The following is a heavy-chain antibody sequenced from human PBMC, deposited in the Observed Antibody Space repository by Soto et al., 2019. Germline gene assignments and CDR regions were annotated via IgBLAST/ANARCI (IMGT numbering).Heavy chain of an antibody. J-gene: IGHJ6*02. D-gene: IGHD6-19*01. CDR3: AKNASSGWAHYYYYYGMDV. CDR1: GFTFSSYA. V-gene: IGHV3-23*01. Sequence: PGGSLRLSCAASGFTFSSYAMSWVRQAPGKGLEWVSAISGSGGSTYYADSVKGRFTISRDNSKNTLYLQMNSLRAEDTAVYYCAKNASSGWAHYYYYYGMDVWGQGTTVTVSS. CDR2: ISGSGGST.